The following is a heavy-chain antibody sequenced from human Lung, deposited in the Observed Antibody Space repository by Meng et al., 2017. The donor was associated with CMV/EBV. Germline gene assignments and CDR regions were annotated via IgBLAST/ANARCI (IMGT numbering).Heavy chain of an antibody. CDR1: GFRFSSHG. Sequence: SXAASGFRFSSHGMHWVRQAPGKGLEWVAYIGYDGTNDKIKNSVKGRFTISRDNSKNTLYLQMDRLTPEDTAVYYCAKEGGNSASPVYFYFGMDVWGQGTTVXVSS. V-gene: IGHV3-30*02. J-gene: IGHJ6*02. CDR3: AKEGGNSASPVYFYFGMDV. CDR2: IGYDGTND. D-gene: IGHD1-7*01.